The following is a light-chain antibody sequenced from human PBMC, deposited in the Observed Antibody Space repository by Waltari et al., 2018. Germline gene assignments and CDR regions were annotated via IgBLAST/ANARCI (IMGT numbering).Light chain of an antibody. V-gene: IGKV2-28*01. J-gene: IGKJ1*01. CDR1: QSLLHSNGYNY. CDR3: MQSLQALWT. CDR2: LGS. Sequence: DIVVTQSPLSLPVTPGEPVSISCRSSQSLLHSNGYNYLDWYLQKPGQSPQLLIYLGSNRASGVPDRFSGTGSGTDFTLKINRVQAEDVGVYYCMQSLQALWTFGQGTKVEIK.